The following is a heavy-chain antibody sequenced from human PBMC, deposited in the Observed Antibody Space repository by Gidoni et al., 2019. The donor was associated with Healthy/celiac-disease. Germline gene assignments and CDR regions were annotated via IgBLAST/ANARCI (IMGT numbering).Heavy chain of an antibody. CDR3: ARNLEQQLSPLLQALRLDP. D-gene: IGHD6-13*01. CDR1: GFTLCSYA. V-gene: IGHV3-30*04. J-gene: IGHJ5*02. CDR2: TSDDGRIK. Sequence: QVQLVEPGGGVVQPGRCPRLPCAASGFTLCSYARHLVRQAPGKGLEWVAVTSDDGRIKYYADSVKGRFTISRDNSMNTLYLQRNSLLAEDTAVYYCARNLEQQLSPLLQALRLDPWGQGTMVTVSS.